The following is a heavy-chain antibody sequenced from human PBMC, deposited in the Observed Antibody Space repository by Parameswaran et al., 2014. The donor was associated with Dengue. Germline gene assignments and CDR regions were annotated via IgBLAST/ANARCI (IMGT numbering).Heavy chain of an antibody. V-gene: IGHV1-18*01. CDR3: ARGANWFDP. J-gene: IGHJ5*02. Sequence: WVRQAPGQGLQWMGWISAHTGATNYAQQFQGRVTMTTDTSTTTAYMELNKLKSDDTAVYYCARGANWFDPWGQGTLVTVSS. CDR2: ISAHTGAT.